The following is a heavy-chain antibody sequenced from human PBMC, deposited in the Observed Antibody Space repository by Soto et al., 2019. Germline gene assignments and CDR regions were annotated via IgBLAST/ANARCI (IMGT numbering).Heavy chain of an antibody. V-gene: IGHV3-64*01. D-gene: IGHD6-6*01. CDR2: MSSNGVGT. CDR1: GFTLSGYA. Sequence: EVQLAESGGGLAQPGGSLRLSCAASGFTLSGYAMDWVLQAPGKGLEYVSGMSSNGVGTYYANSVQGRFTISRDNSKNTVYLQMGSLRPDDMAVYYCARRARPDFYYMDVWGKGTTVTVSS. J-gene: IGHJ6*03. CDR3: ARRARPDFYYMDV.